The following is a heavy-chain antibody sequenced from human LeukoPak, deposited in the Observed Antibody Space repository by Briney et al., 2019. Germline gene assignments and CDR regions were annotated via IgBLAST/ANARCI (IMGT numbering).Heavy chain of an antibody. CDR2: ISWNSGSI. D-gene: IGHD1-26*01. Sequence: PGRSLRLSCAASGFTFDDYAMHWVRQAPGKGLEWVSGISWNSGSIGYADSVKGRFTISRDNAKNSLYLQMNSLRAEDTAVYYCAKDLIWEGAGAFDIWGQGTMVTVSS. J-gene: IGHJ3*02. V-gene: IGHV3-9*01. CDR3: AKDLIWEGAGAFDI. CDR1: GFTFDDYA.